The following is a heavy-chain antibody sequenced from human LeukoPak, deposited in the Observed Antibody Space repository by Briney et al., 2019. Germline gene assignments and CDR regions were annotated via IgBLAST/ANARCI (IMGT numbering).Heavy chain of an antibody. Sequence: SETLSLTCTVSGYSISSGYYWGWIRQPPGKGLEWIGSIYHSGSTYYNPSLKSRVTISVDTSKNQFSLKLSPVTAADTAVYYCASRDYYYYYMDVWGKGTTVTVSS. V-gene: IGHV4-38-2*02. CDR2: IYHSGST. J-gene: IGHJ6*03. CDR1: GYSISSGYY. CDR3: ASRDYYYYYMDV.